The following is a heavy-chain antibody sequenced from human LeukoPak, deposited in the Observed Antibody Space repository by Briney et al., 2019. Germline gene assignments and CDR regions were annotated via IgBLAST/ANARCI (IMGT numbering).Heavy chain of an antibody. J-gene: IGHJ4*02. CDR2: IYYSGSA. Sequence: SETLSLTCTVSGGSFSGGDYYWSWIRQPPGKGLEWIGYIYYSGSAYYNPSLKSRVAISVDTSKNQVSLKLSSVTAADTAVYYCARDLSSTSHIDYWGQGALVTVSS. V-gene: IGHV4-30-4*08. CDR1: GGSFSGGDYY. CDR3: ARDLSSTSHIDY. D-gene: IGHD2-2*01.